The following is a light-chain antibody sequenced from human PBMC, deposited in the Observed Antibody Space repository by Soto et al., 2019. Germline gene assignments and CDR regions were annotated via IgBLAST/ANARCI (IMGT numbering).Light chain of an antibody. Sequence: EIVLTQSPGTLSLSPGERATLSCRASQSVISSYLAWYQQRPGQAPRLHIYGASSRATGIPDRFSGSGSGTDFTLTISRLEPEDFAVYYCQQYGTSPPTYTFGQGTKLEIK. CDR2: GAS. CDR3: QQYGTSPPTYT. J-gene: IGKJ2*01. CDR1: QSVISSY. V-gene: IGKV3-20*01.